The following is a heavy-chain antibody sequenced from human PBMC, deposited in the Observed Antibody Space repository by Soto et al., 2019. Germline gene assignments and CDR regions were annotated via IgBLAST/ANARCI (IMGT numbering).Heavy chain of an antibody. CDR3: AKGRGGSGSLTPRVDF. J-gene: IGHJ4*02. Sequence: EVQLLESGGGLVQPGGSLRLSCAASGFTFNNYAMTWVRQAPGKGLEWVSAISGGGDTTSYADSVKGRFTVSRDGSKNTLYLQMSSLRAEDTALDSCAKGRGGSGSLTPRVDFWGQGTLVTVSS. CDR2: ISGGGDTT. V-gene: IGHV3-23*01. CDR1: GFTFNNYA. D-gene: IGHD3-10*01.